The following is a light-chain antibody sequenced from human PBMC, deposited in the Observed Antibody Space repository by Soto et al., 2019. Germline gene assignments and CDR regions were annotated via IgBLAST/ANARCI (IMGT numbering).Light chain of an antibody. V-gene: IGKV3-20*01. CDR2: GAS. CDR3: QQYGSSPFT. Sequence: EIVLTQSPGTLSLSPGERATLSCRASQSVSSSYLAWYQQKPGQAPRLLIYGASSRATGIPDRFSGSGSGTDFTLTISRLEPEDCAVYYYQQYGSSPFTFGPGTNVDIK. J-gene: IGKJ3*01. CDR1: QSVSSSY.